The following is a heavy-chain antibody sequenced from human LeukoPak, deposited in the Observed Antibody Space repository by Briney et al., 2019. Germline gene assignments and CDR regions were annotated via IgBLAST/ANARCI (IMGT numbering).Heavy chain of an antibody. D-gene: IGHD2-2*02. CDR2: ISRNSYT. CDR3: ARSYTNYWSNS. Sequence: PGGSLRLSCAASGFTFSDYYMSWIRQAPGKGLEWVSYISRNSYTNYADSVKGRFTISRDNAKSTLYLQMNSLRAEDTAVYYCARSYTNYWSNSWGQGTLVTVSS. CDR1: GFTFSDYY. J-gene: IGHJ4*02. V-gene: IGHV3-11*03.